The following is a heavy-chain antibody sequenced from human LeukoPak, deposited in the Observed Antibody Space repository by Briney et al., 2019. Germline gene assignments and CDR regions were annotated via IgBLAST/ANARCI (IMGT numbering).Heavy chain of an antibody. D-gene: IGHD6-13*01. Sequence: GGSLRLSRATSGFTFSTYGMLWVRQAPGKGLEWVTFLWYDGSKEFYADSVKGRFTVSRDTSKNTLYLQMNSLRVDDTAIYYCAKSRGYSSSWDDAFDIWGQGTMVIVSS. CDR2: LWYDGSKE. J-gene: IGHJ3*02. V-gene: IGHV3-30*02. CDR1: GFTFSTYG. CDR3: AKSRGYSSSWDDAFDI.